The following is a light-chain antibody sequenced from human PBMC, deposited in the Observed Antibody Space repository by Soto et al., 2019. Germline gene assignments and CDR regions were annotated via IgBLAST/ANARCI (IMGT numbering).Light chain of an antibody. J-gene: IGKJ1*01. CDR2: KAS. Sequence: DIQMTQSPSTLSASVGDRVTITCRASQSISSWLAWYQQKPGKAPKLLIYKASTLETGVPARFSGSGSGTEFTLTISSLQPDDSATYYCQQYNSFSWTFGQGTPVEV. V-gene: IGKV1-5*03. CDR1: QSISSW. CDR3: QQYNSFSWT.